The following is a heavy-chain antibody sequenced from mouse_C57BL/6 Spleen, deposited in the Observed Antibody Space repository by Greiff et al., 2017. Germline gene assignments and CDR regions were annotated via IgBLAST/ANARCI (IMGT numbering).Heavy chain of an antibody. V-gene: IGHV5-17*01. CDR1: GFTFSDYG. CDR2: ISSGSSTI. D-gene: IGHD2-4*01. CDR3: ARRRITTGYYYAMDY. Sequence: DVKLVESGGGLVKPGGSLKLSCAASGFTFSDYGMHWVRQAPEKGLEWVAYISSGSSTIYYADTVKGRFTISRDNAKNTLFLQMTSLRSEDTAMYYCARRRITTGYYYAMDYWGQGTSVTVSS. J-gene: IGHJ4*01.